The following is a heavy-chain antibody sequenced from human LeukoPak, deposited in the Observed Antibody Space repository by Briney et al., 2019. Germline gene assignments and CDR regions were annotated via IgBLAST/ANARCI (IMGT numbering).Heavy chain of an antibody. CDR3: ARRGVGTIFGVVVYYFDY. CDR1: GGSISSSSYY. J-gene: IGHJ4*02. CDR2: IYYSGST. Sequence: SETLSLTCTVSGGSISSSSYYWGWIRQPPGKGLEWIGYIYYSGSTYYNPSLKSRVTIYVDTSKNQFSLKLSSVTAADTAVYYCARRGVGTIFGVVVYYFDYWGQGTLVTVSS. V-gene: IGHV4-39*01. D-gene: IGHD3-3*01.